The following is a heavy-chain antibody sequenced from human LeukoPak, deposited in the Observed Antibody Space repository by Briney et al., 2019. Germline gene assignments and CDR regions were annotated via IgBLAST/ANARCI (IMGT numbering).Heavy chain of an antibody. CDR3: ARAARGRYSSSWPFDY. J-gene: IGHJ4*02. CDR2: IYYSGST. V-gene: IGHV4-31*03. Sequence: SQTLSLTCTVSGGSISSGGYYWSWIRQHPGKGLEWIGYIYYSGSTYYNPSLKSRVTISVDTSKNQLSLKLSSVTAADTAVYYCARAARGRYSSSWPFDYWGQGTLVTVSS. D-gene: IGHD6-13*01. CDR1: GGSISSGGYY.